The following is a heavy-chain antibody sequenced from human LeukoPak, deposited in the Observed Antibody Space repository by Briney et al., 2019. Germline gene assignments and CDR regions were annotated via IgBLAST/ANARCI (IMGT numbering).Heavy chain of an antibody. Sequence: SETLSLTCTVSGGSISSYYWSWIRQPPGKGLEWIGSIYYSGSTYYNPSLKSRVTISVDTSKNQFSLKLSSVTAADTAVYYCARIDTAMVTGYFDYWGQGTLVTVSS. CDR3: ARIDTAMVTGYFDY. CDR1: GGSISSYY. V-gene: IGHV4-59*12. CDR2: IYYSGST. J-gene: IGHJ4*02. D-gene: IGHD5-18*01.